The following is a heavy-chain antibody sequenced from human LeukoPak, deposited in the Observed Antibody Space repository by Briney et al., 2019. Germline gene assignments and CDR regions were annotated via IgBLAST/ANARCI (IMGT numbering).Heavy chain of an antibody. D-gene: IGHD3-16*01. CDR2: ISSNGGST. CDR3: ARACHIGEVWDYFDY. Sequence: PGGSLRLSCAASGFTFSSYAMHWVRQAPGKGLEYVSAISSNGGSTYDANSVKGRFTISRENCKNTLYLKMGSLRAEDMAVYYCARACHIGEVWDYFDYWGQGTLVTVSS. CDR1: GFTFSSYA. V-gene: IGHV3-64*01. J-gene: IGHJ4*02.